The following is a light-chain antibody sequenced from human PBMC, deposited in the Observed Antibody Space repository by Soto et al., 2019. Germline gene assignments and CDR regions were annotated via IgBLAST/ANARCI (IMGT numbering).Light chain of an antibody. CDR1: QSISSN. CDR3: QQIYSYPLT. J-gene: IGKJ4*01. V-gene: IGKV3D-15*01. Sequence: DIEMTQSPASLSASVGDRATLSCRAGQSISSNLAWYQQKPGQAPRLLIYGASSLATGVPDRFSGSGSGTDFTLTISSLEPEDFAVYYCQQIYSYPLTFGGGTKVDIK. CDR2: GAS.